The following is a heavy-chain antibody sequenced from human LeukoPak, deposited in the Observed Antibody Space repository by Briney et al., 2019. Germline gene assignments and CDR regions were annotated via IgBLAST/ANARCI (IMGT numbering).Heavy chain of an antibody. CDR1: GGSISSYY. CDR3: ARLYCGGDCYSDWYYYYYYMDV. J-gene: IGHJ6*03. Sequence: SETLSLTCTVSGGSISSYYWSWIRQPPGKGLEWIGYIYTSGSTNYNSSLKRRVTISVDTSKNQFSLKLSSVTAADTAVYYCARLYCGGDCYSDWYYYYYYMDVWGKGTTVTVSS. D-gene: IGHD2-21*02. V-gene: IGHV4-4*09. CDR2: IYTSGST.